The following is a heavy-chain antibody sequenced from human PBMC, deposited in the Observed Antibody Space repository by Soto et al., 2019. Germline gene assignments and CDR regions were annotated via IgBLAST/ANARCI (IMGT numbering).Heavy chain of an antibody. CDR2: INTDGSII. Sequence: VQLVESGGGLVQPGESLRLSCAASGLIFSNYKMHWVRQAPGKGLVWVSRINTDGSIIDYADSVKGRFTVSRDNAKNTLYLQMNSLRADDTAVYYCARDTDGLHYWGQGTLVTVSS. J-gene: IGHJ4*02. CDR3: ARDTDGLHY. CDR1: GLIFSNYK. V-gene: IGHV3-74*01.